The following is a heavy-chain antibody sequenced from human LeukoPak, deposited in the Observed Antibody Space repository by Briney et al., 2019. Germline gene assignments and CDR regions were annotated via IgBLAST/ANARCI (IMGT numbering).Heavy chain of an antibody. J-gene: IGHJ5*02. CDR1: GFTFSSYG. CDR2: IWYDGSNK. CDR3: ARGRSTMVRGVPENWFDL. V-gene: IGHV3-33*01. Sequence: GGSLRLSCAASGFTFSSYGMHWVRQAPGKGLGWVAVIWYDGSNKYYADSVKGRFTISRDNSKNTLYLQMSSLRAEDTAVYYCARGRSTMVRGVPENWFDLWGQGTLVTVSS. D-gene: IGHD3-10*01.